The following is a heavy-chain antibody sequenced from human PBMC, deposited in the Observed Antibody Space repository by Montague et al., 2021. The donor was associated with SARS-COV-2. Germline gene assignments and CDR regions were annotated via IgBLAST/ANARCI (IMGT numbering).Heavy chain of an antibody. Sequence: PALGKPTQTLTLTCTFSGFSLSTSGMCVSWIRQPPGKALEWLALIDWDDDKYYSTSLKTRLTISKDTSKNQVVLTMTNMDPVDTATYYCARIWGATRGDAFDIWGRGTMVTVSS. CDR2: IDWDDDK. J-gene: IGHJ3*02. V-gene: IGHV2-70*01. CDR1: GFSLSTSGMC. CDR3: ARIWGATRGDAFDI. D-gene: IGHD1-26*01.